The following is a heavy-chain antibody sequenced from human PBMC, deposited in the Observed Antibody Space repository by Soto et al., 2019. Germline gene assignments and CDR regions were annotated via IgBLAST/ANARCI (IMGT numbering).Heavy chain of an antibody. Sequence: VKVSCKTSGYTFTDYYMHSVRQAPGQGFEWVGGINPKSGGPKYVPKFQGRVTVTRDTSTSTAYMELNRLTSDDTAVYYCASEDCRNTNCLKGFDYWGQGTLVTVSS. J-gene: IGHJ4*02. CDR2: INPKSGGP. D-gene: IGHD2-15*01. CDR1: GYTFTDYY. V-gene: IGHV1-2*02. CDR3: ASEDCRNTNCLKGFDY.